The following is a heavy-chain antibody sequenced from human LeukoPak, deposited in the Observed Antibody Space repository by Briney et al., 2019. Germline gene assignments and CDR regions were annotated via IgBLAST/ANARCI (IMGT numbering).Heavy chain of an antibody. J-gene: IGHJ5*02. CDR1: GGSISSGGYY. CDR2: IYYSGST. V-gene: IGHV4-31*03. Sequence: PSQTLSLTCTVSGGSISSGGYYWSWIRQHPGKGLEWVGYIYYSGSTYYNPSLKSRVTISVDTSKNQFSLKLSSVTAADTAVYYCARARIAAAGINWFDPWGQGTLVTVSS. CDR3: ARARIAAAGINWFDP. D-gene: IGHD6-13*01.